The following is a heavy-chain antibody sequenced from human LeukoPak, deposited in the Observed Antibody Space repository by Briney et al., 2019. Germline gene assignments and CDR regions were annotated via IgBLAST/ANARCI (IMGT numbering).Heavy chain of an antibody. Sequence: PGGSLRLSCAASGFTFSSYNMNWVRQAPGKGLEWVSSISSTSDYTYYADSVKGRFTISRDNAKNSLFLQMNSLRAEDTAVYYCGDATSDYWGQGTPVTVSS. V-gene: IGHV3-21*01. CDR3: GDATSDY. D-gene: IGHD1-26*01. CDR2: ISSTSDYT. J-gene: IGHJ4*02. CDR1: GFTFSSYN.